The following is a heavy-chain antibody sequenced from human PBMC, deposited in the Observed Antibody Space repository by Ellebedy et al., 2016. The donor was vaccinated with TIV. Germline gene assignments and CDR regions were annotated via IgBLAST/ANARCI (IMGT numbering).Heavy chain of an antibody. CDR2: IYSSGTT. V-gene: IGHV4-59*01. CDR3: ARFAPLGPGISSNVFEP. D-gene: IGHD3-3*01. J-gene: IGHJ5*02. CDR1: GGSFSGYY. Sequence: SETLSLXXAVYGGSFSGYYWSWIRQPPGKGLDWIGYIYSSGTTNYNPSLKSRVTISRDTSKNQFSLTLSSVTTADTAVYYCARFAPLGPGISSNVFEPWGQGIMVTVSS.